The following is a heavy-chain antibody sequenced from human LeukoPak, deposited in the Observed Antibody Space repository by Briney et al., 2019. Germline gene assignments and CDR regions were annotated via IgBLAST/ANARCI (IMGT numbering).Heavy chain of an antibody. D-gene: IGHD2-2*01. V-gene: IGHV1-2*02. J-gene: IGHJ6*03. CDR3: ASEGVSTTSCPPTCSYMDV. Sequence: ASVKVSCKASGYTFTDYSMHWVRQAPGQGLEWMGGINPNSGGTNYAQNFQGRVTMTRDTSINTAYMELSSLRSDDTAVYYCASEGVSTTSCPPTCSYMDVWGKGTTVTISS. CDR1: GYTFTDYS. CDR2: INPNSGGT.